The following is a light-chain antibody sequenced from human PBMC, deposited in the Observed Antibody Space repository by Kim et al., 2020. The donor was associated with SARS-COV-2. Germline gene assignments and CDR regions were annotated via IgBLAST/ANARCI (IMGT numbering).Light chain of an antibody. CDR3: QSYDKSLGWV. CDR2: SNS. V-gene: IGLV1-40*01. Sequence: GQGVAIACPGSSSTFGAGLDVQWYQQFQGTAPKVLIYSNSNRPSGVPDRFSGSKSGTSASLVITGLQADDEADYFCQSYDKSLGWVFGGGTQLTVL. CDR1: SSTFGAGLD. J-gene: IGLJ3*02.